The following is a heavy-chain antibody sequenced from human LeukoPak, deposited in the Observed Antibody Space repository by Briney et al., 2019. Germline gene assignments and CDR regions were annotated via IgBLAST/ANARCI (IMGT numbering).Heavy chain of an antibody. Sequence: GASVKVSCKASGGTFSSYAISWVRQAPGQGLEWMGGIIPIFGTANYAQKFQGRVTITADESTSTAYMELSSLRSEDTAVYYCAREANYDILTGTPFDIWGQGTMVTVSS. D-gene: IGHD3-9*01. V-gene: IGHV1-69*13. CDR1: GGTFSSYA. CDR3: AREANYDILTGTPFDI. CDR2: IIPIFGTA. J-gene: IGHJ3*02.